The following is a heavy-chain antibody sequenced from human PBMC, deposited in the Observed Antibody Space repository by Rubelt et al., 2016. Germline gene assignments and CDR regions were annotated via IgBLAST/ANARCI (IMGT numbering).Heavy chain of an antibody. Sequence: QLQLQESGPGLVKPSETLSLTCTVSGGSISSSSYYWGWIRQPPGKGLEWIGSIYYSGSTYYNPARRVWRTISVDTSKNQSARKLSSVTEADTAVYYCARIIVVVPADPDYFDYWGQGTLVTVSS. D-gene: IGHD2-2*01. CDR1: GGSISSSSYY. CDR3: ARIIVVVPADPDYFDY. J-gene: IGHJ4*02. CDR2: IYYSGST. V-gene: IGHV4-39*07.